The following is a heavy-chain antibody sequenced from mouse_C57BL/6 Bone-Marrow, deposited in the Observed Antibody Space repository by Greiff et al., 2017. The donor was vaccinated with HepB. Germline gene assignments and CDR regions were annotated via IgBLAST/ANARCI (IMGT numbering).Heavy chain of an antibody. CDR3: ARRGAYGSRGAYYYAMDY. V-gene: IGHV1-50*01. CDR2: IDPSDSYT. J-gene: IGHJ4*01. D-gene: IGHD1-1*01. CDR1: GYTFTSYW. Sequence: QVQLQQPGAELVKPGASVKLSCKASGYTFTSYWMQWVKQRPGQGLEWIGEIDPSDSYTNYNQKFKGKATLTVDTSSSTAYMQLSSLTSEDSAVYYCARRGAYGSRGAYYYAMDYWGQGTSVTVSS.